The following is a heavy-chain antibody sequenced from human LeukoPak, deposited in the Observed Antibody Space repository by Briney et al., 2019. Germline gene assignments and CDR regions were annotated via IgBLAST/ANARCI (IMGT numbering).Heavy chain of an antibody. CDR2: MYYSGST. CDR1: GASISSNY. CDR3: ARHPLRGAENYFDY. V-gene: IGHV4-59*08. Sequence: PSETLSLTCTVSGASISSNYWSWIRQPPGKGLEWIGYMYYSGSTNYNPSLKSRVIISIDASKNQFSLKLSSVTAADTAVYYCARHPLRGAENYFDYWGQGTLVTVSS. J-gene: IGHJ4*02. D-gene: IGHD4-17*01.